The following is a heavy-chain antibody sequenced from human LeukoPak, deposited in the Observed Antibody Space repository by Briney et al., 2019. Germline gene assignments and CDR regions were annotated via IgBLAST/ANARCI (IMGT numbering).Heavy chain of an antibody. D-gene: IGHD3-22*01. CDR3: AKDLSSGYYSMTEYFQH. CDR2: ISGSGGST. J-gene: IGHJ1*01. CDR1: GFAFSSYA. Sequence: GGSLRLSCAASGFAFSSYAMSWVRQAPGKGLEWVSAISGSGGSTYYADSVKGRFTISRDNSKNTLYLQMNSLRAEDTAVYYCAKDLSSGYYSMTEYFQHWGQGTLVTVSS. V-gene: IGHV3-23*01.